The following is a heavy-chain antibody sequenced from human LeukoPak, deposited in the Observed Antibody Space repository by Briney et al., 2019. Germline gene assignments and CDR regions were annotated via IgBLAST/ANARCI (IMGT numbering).Heavy chain of an antibody. CDR2: ISSDGSST. Sequence: PGGSLRLSCAASGFTFSSYWMHWVRQAPGKGLVWVSRISSDGSSTSYADSVKGRFTISRDNAKNTLYLQMNSLRAEDTAVYYCARACCGGDCSLGYWGQGTLVTVS. D-gene: IGHD2-21*02. J-gene: IGHJ4*02. CDR1: GFTFSSYW. V-gene: IGHV3-74*01. CDR3: ARACCGGDCSLGY.